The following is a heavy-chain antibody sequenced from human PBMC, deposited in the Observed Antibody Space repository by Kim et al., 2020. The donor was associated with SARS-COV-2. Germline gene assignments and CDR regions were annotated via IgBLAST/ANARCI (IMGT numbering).Heavy chain of an antibody. J-gene: IGHJ4*02. Sequence: YADSVKGRFTISRDNSKNTLYLQMNSLRAEATAVYYCARADYGSGSAVDYWGQGTLVTVSS. D-gene: IGHD3-10*01. CDR3: ARADYGSGSAVDY. V-gene: IGHV3-33*01.